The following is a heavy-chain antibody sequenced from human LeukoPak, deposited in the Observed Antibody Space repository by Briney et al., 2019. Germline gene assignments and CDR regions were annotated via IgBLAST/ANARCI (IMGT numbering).Heavy chain of an antibody. V-gene: IGHV4-34*01. J-gene: IGHJ4*02. Sequence: PSETLSLTCAVYGGSFSGYYWSWIRQPPGKGLEWIGEINHSGSTNYNPSLKSRVTISVDTSKNQFSLKLSSVTAADTAVYYCARGAPSGVGATRLFDYWGQGTLVTVSS. CDR2: INHSGST. CDR1: GGSFSGYY. D-gene: IGHD1-26*01. CDR3: ARGAPSGVGATRLFDY.